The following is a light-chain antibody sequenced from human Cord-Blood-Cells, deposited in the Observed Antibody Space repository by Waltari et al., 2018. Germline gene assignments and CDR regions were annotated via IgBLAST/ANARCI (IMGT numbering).Light chain of an antibody. CDR2: DFR. J-gene: IGLJ3*02. CDR3: SSYTSSSTWV. CDR1: SSDVGGYNY. Sequence: QSALTQPASVSGSPGQSITISCTGTSSDVGGYNYVSWYQQHPGKAPKLMIYDFRKRPSGVSNRLSGSKSGNPASLPISGLQAEDEADYYCSSYTSSSTWVFGGGTKLTVL. V-gene: IGLV2-14*01.